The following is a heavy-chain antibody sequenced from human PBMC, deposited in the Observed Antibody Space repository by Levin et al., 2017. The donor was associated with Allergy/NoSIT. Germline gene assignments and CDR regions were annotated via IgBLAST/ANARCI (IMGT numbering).Heavy chain of an antibody. D-gene: IGHD1-26*01. CDR3: ARAQWELSRYYYYGMDV. V-gene: IGHV3-53*01. Sequence: GESLKISCAASGFTVSSHYMSWVRQAPGKGLEWVSVIYSGGSTYYADSVKGRFTISRDNSKNTLYLQMNSLRAEDTAVYYCARAQWELSRYYYYGMDVWGQGTTVTVSS. CDR2: IYSGGST. CDR1: GFTVSSHY. J-gene: IGHJ6*02.